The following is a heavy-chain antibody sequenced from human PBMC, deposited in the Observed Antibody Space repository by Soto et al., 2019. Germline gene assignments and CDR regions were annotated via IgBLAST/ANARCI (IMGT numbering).Heavy chain of an antibody. CDR1: GVSINSGDNF. J-gene: IGHJ4*02. CDR2: IYYTGST. D-gene: IGHD6-19*01. CDR3: ARAEFNSVWFPFDS. Sequence: SETLSVTCTVSGVSINSGDNFWSWIRQPPGKGLEWMGYIYYTGSTYYNPSLNRRITMSVDMSKNQFSLRLTSVTAADTALYFCARAEFNSVWFPFDSWGQGAPVTVSS. V-gene: IGHV4-30-4*01.